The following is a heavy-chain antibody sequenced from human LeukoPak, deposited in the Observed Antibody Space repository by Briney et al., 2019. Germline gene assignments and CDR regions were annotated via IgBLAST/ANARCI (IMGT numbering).Heavy chain of an antibody. CDR2: INPNSGGT. Sequence: ASVKVSCKASGYTFTGYYMHWVRQAPGQGLEWMGWINPNSGGTNYAQKFQGRVTMTRDTSISTAYMELSRLRSDDTAVYYCARDHGLLAVRGPYSPDYWGQGTLVTVSS. CDR3: ARDHGLLAVRGPYSPDY. J-gene: IGHJ4*02. D-gene: IGHD3-10*01. V-gene: IGHV1-2*02. CDR1: GYTFTGYY.